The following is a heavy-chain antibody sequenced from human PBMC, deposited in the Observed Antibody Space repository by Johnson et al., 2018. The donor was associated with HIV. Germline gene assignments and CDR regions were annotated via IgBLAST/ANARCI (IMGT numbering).Heavy chain of an antibody. Sequence: QVQLVESGGGVVRPGGSLRLSCAASGFTFDDYAMSWVRQAPGKGLEWVAVISYDGSNKYYADSVKGRFTISRDNSKNTLHLQMNSLRAADTAVYYCAKVMTASSVNSFGGVIDASDIWGQGTMVTVS. CDR1: GFTFDDYA. J-gene: IGHJ3*02. V-gene: IGHV3-30*04. CDR2: ISYDGSNK. D-gene: IGHD3-16*01. CDR3: AKVMTASSVNSFGGVIDASDI.